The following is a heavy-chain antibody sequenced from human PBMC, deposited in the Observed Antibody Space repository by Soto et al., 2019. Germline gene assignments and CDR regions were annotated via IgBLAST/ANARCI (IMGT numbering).Heavy chain of an antibody. Sequence: ASVKVSCKASGYTFTSYYMHLVRQAPGQGLEWMGIINPSGGSTSYAQKFQGRVTMTRDTSTSTVYMELSILRSEDTAVYYCARDPAADTREKYYFDYWGQGTLVTVSS. CDR1: GYTFTSYY. CDR2: INPSGGST. J-gene: IGHJ4*02. V-gene: IGHV1-46*03. CDR3: ARDPAADTREKYYFDY. D-gene: IGHD2-2*02.